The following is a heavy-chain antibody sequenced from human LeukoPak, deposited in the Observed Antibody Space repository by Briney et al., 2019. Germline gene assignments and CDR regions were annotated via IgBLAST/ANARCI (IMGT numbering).Heavy chain of an antibody. V-gene: IGHV4-61*02. D-gene: IGHD3-16*02. CDR2: IYTSGST. Sequence: SETLSLTCTVSGGSISSGSYYWSWIRQPAGKGLEWIGRIYTSGSTNYNPSLKSRVTISVDTSKNQFSLKLSSVTAADTAVYYCAGEPAYYDYVWGSYRSTQPLDYWGQGTLVTVSS. J-gene: IGHJ4*02. CDR3: AGEPAYYDYVWGSYRSTQPLDY. CDR1: GGSISSGSYY.